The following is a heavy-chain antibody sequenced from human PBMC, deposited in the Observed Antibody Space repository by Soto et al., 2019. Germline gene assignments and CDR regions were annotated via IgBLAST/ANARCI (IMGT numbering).Heavy chain of an antibody. D-gene: IGHD3-16*01. J-gene: IGHJ6*02. CDR2: IYYSGST. CDR1: GCSISSGFYY. V-gene: IGHV4-31*02. Sequence: SETPSVTSSFSGCSISSGFYYLSWIRQHPGKGLEWIGYIYYSGSTYYNPSLKSRVTISVDTSKNQFSLQLNSVTPEDTAVYYCARERGIGWMGERMYGMDVWGQGTTVTVSS. CDR3: ARERGIGWMGERMYGMDV.